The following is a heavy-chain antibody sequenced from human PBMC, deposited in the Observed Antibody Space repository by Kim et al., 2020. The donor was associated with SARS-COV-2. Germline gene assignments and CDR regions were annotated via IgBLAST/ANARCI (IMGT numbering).Heavy chain of an antibody. D-gene: IGHD5-12*01. V-gene: IGHV3-23*01. CDR3: AKEVATTSYYYYGMDV. Sequence: SVKGRFTISRDNSKNTLYLQMNSLRAEDTAVYYCAKEVATTSYYYYGMDVWGQGTTVTVSS. J-gene: IGHJ6*02.